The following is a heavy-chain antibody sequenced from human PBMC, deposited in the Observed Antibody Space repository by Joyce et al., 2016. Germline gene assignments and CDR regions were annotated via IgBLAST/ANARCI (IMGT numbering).Heavy chain of an antibody. CDR3: ARDYGGNPSLNFEY. CDR1: GASVTSVTHN. V-gene: IGHV4-61*01. CDR2: IYYSGST. J-gene: IGHJ4*02. D-gene: IGHD4/OR15-4a*01. Sequence: QVRLQESGPAVVKPSETLSLTCTVSGASVTSVTHNWNWIWQTPGKGLEWIGNIYYSGSTDVNPSLRSRVTLSVDRSKNEFSLKLSAVTAADTAVYYCARDYGGNPSLNFEYWGQGLQVIVSS.